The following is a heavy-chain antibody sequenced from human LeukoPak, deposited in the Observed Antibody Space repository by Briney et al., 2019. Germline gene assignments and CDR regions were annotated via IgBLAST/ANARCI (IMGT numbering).Heavy chain of an antibody. J-gene: IGHJ4*02. CDR2: IFHSGST. CDR1: GCPISSGYY. CDR3: ARAGWTTLTYFDY. D-gene: IGHD4-11*01. Sequence: SETLSLTCAVSGCPISSGYYWGWIRQPPGEGLVGLGSIFHSGSTYYDPSLQSRVTISVDTSKNQFSLKLSSVTAADTAVYYCARAGWTTLTYFDYWGQGTLLTVSS. V-gene: IGHV4-38-2*01.